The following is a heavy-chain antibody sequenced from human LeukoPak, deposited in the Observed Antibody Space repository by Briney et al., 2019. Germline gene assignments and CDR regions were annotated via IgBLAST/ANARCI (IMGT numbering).Heavy chain of an antibody. D-gene: IGHD5-12*01. J-gene: IGHJ3*02. Sequence: VKPSETLSLTYTVSGCSISTFYWSWIRQPPGQGLEWIGYISYSGGTNYNPSLKSRVTISVDRTKSQFSLKLSSVTAADTAVYYCARGHSGYDFDAFDIWGQGTLVTVSS. CDR2: ISYSGGT. CDR3: ARGHSGYDFDAFDI. CDR1: GCSISTFY. V-gene: IGHV4-59*01.